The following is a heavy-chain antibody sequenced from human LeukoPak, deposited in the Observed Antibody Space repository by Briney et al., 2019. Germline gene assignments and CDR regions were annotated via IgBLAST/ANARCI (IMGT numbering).Heavy chain of an antibody. CDR3: ARQAISESTFFALADY. CDR2: IYPDDSDT. D-gene: IGHD2-21*01. J-gene: IGHJ4*02. Sequence: GESLKISCKASGSGFTSYWFSWVRQVPGKGLEWMGVIYPDDSDTRYSPSFEGQVTFSADKSISTAYLQWSSLKASDTAMYYCARQAISESTFFALADYWGQGTLVTVSS. CDR1: GSGFTSYW. V-gene: IGHV5-51*01.